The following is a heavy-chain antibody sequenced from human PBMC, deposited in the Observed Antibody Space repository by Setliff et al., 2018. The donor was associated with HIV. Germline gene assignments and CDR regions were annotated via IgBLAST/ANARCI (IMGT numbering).Heavy chain of an antibody. D-gene: IGHD6-19*01. CDR1: GGSISTSNW. CDR3: ARGGYSSGWYGTFDI. J-gene: IGHJ3*02. CDR2: IYYSGST. Sequence: PSETLSLTCTVSGGSISTSNWWGWIRQTPGKGLEWIGYIYYSGSTDYNPSLKSRVSISVDTSKNQFSLNLSSVTAADTAVYYCARGGYSSGWYGTFDIWGQGTMVTVSS. V-gene: IGHV4-28*03.